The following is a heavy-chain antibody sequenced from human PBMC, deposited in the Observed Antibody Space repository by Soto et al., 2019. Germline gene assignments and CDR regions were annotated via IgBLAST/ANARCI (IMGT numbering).Heavy chain of an antibody. CDR1: GFAFTCYG. D-gene: IGHD6-19*01. V-gene: IGHV1-18*01. J-gene: IGHJ1*01. CDR3: ARADSSGWYVWYVNFQH. Sequence: ASVKASSKASGFAFTCYGISWVRQAPEQGLEWMGWISAYNGNTNYAQKLQGRVTMTTDTSTSTAYMELRSLRSDDTAVYYCARADSSGWYVWYVNFQHWGQGTLVTVSS. CDR2: ISAYNGNT.